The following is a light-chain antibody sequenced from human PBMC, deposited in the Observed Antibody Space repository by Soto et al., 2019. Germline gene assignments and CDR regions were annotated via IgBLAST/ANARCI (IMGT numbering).Light chain of an antibody. CDR2: GNS. CDR3: QSYDSSLSGYV. Sequence: QSVLSQPPSLSGAGGQRVTISCTGSRSNIGAGYDVHWYQQLPGTAPKLLIYGNSNRPSGVPDRFSGSKSGTSASLAITGLQAEDEADYYCQSYDSSLSGYVFGTGT. V-gene: IGLV1-40*01. CDR1: RSNIGAGYD. J-gene: IGLJ1*01.